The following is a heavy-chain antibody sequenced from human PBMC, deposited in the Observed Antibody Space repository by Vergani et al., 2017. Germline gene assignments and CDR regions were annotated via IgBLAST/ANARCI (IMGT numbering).Heavy chain of an antibody. J-gene: IGHJ6*03. CDR2: ISYDGSNK. Sequence: QVQLVESGGGVVQPGRSLRLSCAASGFTFSSYAMHWVRQAPGKGLEWVAVISYDGSNKYYADSVKGRFTISRDNSKNTLYLQMNSLRAEDTAVYYCAREGDQEVDYYYYMDVWGKATTVTVSS. CDR3: AREGDQEVDYYYYMDV. D-gene: IGHD3-16*01. V-gene: IGHV3-30-3*01. CDR1: GFTFSSYA.